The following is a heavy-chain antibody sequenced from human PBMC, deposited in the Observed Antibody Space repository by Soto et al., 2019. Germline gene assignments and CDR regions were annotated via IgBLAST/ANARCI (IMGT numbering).Heavy chain of an antibody. CDR3: ARDWHIYYAFWSGYYTNYYYYGMDV. CDR2: IWYDGSNK. D-gene: IGHD3-3*01. V-gene: IGHV3-33*01. CDR1: GFTFSSYG. J-gene: IGHJ6*02. Sequence: SLRLSCAASGFTFSSYGMHWVRQAPGKGLEREAVIWYDGSNKYYADSVKGRFTISRDNSKNTLYLQRNSLRAEDTAVYYCARDWHIYYAFWSGYYTNYYYYGMDVWGQGATVTVSS.